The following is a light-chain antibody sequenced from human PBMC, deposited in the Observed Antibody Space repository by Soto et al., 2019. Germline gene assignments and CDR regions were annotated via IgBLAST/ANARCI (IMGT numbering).Light chain of an antibody. CDR3: QQYGSSPAWT. CDR2: GAS. V-gene: IGKV3-20*01. CDR1: QSVSSSY. J-gene: IGKJ1*01. Sequence: EIVLTQSPGTLSLSPGERATLSCRASQSVSSSYLAWYQQKPGQAPRLLIYGASSRATGIPDRFSGSGSGTAFTLTISSMEPEDVVVYYCQQYGSSPAWTFGQGTKVEIK.